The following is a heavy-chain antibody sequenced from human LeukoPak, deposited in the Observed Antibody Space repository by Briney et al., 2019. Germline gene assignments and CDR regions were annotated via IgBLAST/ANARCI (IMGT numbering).Heavy chain of an antibody. J-gene: IGHJ6*03. CDR2: IIPIFGTA. Sequence: SVKVSCKASGGTFSSYAISWVRQAPGQGLEWMGGIIPIFGTANYAQKFQGRVTITTDESTSTAYMELSSLRSEDTAVYYCASMRETAKVTPGYYYYYYMDVWGKGTTVTVSS. CDR1: GGTFSSYA. D-gene: IGHD5-18*01. V-gene: IGHV1-69*05. CDR3: ASMRETAKVTPGYYYYYYMDV.